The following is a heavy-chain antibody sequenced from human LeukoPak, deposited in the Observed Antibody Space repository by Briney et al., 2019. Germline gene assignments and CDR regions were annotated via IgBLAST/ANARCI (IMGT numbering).Heavy chain of an antibody. J-gene: IGHJ4*02. Sequence: ASVKVSCKASGYTFTSYGISWVRQAPGQGLEWMGWISAYNGNTNYAQKLQGRVTMTTDTSTSTAYMELRSLRSDDTAVYYCARDLDRYYDSSVYTASFGYWGQGTLVTVSS. D-gene: IGHD3-22*01. CDR1: GYTFTSYG. CDR2: ISAYNGNT. CDR3: ARDLDRYYDSSVYTASFGY. V-gene: IGHV1-18*01.